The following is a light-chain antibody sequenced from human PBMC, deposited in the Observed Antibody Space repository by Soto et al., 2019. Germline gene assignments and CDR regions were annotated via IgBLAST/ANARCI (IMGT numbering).Light chain of an antibody. J-gene: IGLJ2*01. CDR3: AAWDDSLSGVV. Sequence: QAVVTQPPSASGTPGQRVTVSCSGSSSNIGINYVYWYQQLPGTAPKLLIYRNNQRPSGVPDRFSGSNSGTSASLAISGLRSEDEADYYCAAWDDSLSGVVFGGGTKLTVL. CDR2: RNN. CDR1: SSNIGINY. V-gene: IGLV1-47*01.